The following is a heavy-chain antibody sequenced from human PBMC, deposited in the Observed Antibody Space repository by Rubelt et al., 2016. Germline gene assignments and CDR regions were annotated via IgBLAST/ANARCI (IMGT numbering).Heavy chain of an antibody. J-gene: IGHJ4*02. CDR3: AKETDDSWLIVY. V-gene: IGHV3-30*02. Sequence: KYYADSVKGRFTISRDNSKNTLYLQMNSLRAEDTAVYYCAKETDDSWLIVYRGQGTMVTVSS. CDR2: K. D-gene: IGHD6-13*01.